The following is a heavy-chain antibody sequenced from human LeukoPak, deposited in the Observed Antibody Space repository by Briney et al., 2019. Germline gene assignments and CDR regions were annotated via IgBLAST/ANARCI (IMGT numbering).Heavy chain of an antibody. Sequence: ASVKVSCKASGYTFTSYGISWVRQAPGQGLEWMGWISAYNGNTNYAQNLQGRVTMTTDTSTTTVYMELRSLRSDDTAVYYCARAIEEIVVVTVYNWFDPWGQGTLVTVSS. CDR2: ISAYNGNT. D-gene: IGHD3-22*01. V-gene: IGHV1-18*01. J-gene: IGHJ5*02. CDR3: ARAIEEIVVVTVYNWFDP. CDR1: GYTFTSYG.